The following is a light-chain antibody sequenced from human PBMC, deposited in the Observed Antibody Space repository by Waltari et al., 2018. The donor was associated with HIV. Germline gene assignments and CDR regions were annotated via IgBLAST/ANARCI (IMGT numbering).Light chain of an antibody. CDR3: QHYDNWRLT. J-gene: IGKJ4*01. V-gene: IGKV3D-15*01. Sequence: EIVMTQSPATLSVSPGERATLSCRASHSIRTNLAWYQQRPGQAPRLLIYDASRRATGIPARFSGGGSGTDFTLTISGLQSEDFAIYFCQHYDNWRLTFGGGSRVDIE. CDR1: HSIRTN. CDR2: DAS.